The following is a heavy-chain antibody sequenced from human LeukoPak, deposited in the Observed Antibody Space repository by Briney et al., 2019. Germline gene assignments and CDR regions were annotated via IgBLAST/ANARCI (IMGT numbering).Heavy chain of an antibody. J-gene: IGHJ5*02. V-gene: IGHV3-23*01. CDR1: GFTFSSSA. CDR3: AKGGHYSCFDP. Sequence: GGSLRLSCAASGFTFSSSAMSCVRQAPGKGLEWVSTISGFGENTYYADSVKGRFTISRDNFKSALFLQMNSLRAEDTAVYYCAKGGHYSCFDPPGPGNLVIVSS. CDR2: ISGFGENT. D-gene: IGHD1-26*01.